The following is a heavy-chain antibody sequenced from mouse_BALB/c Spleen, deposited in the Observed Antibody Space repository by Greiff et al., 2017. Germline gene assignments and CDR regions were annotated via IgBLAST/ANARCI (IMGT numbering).Heavy chain of an antibody. J-gene: IGHJ2*01. V-gene: IGHV5-9-3*01. CDR2: ISSGGSYT. CDR3: ARQGDGYYWDYFDY. Sequence: EVKLMESGGGLVKPGGSLKLSCAASGFTFSSYAMSWVRQTPEKRLEWVATISSGGSYTYYPDSVKGRFTISRDNAKNTLYLQMSSLRSEDTAMYDCARQGDGYYWDYFDYWGQGTTLTVSA. CDR1: GFTFSSYA. D-gene: IGHD2-3*01.